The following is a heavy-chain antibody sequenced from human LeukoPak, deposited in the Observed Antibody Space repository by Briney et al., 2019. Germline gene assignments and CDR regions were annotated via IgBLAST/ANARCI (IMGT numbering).Heavy chain of an antibody. V-gene: IGHV1-18*01. J-gene: IGHJ4*02. CDR1: GYSLSRNG. CDR2: ISDYSGNT. Sequence: EASVKVSCKASGYSLSRNGISWARQAPGQGLEWMGWISDYSGNTKYAQNFQDRVTLTTDRSTNTAYMELRSLRSDDTAVYYCAREGATDYYFDPWGQGTLVTVSS. CDR3: AREGATDYYFDP. D-gene: IGHD4-4*01.